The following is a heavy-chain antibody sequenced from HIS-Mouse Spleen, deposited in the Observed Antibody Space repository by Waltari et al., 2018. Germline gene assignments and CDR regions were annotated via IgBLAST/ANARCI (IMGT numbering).Heavy chain of an antibody. D-gene: IGHD3-3*01. J-gene: IGHJ5*02. CDR2: IYYSGST. Sequence: QVQLQESGPGLVKPSQTLSLTCTVPGGPISSGGYYWSWSRQHQGKGLAWIGYIYYSGSTYYNPSLKSRVTISVDTSKNQFSLKLSSVTAADTAVYYCARSPYYDFWSGYSDNWFDPWGQGTLVTVSS. CDR3: ARSPYYDFWSGYSDNWFDP. V-gene: IGHV4-31*03. CDR1: GGPISSGGYY.